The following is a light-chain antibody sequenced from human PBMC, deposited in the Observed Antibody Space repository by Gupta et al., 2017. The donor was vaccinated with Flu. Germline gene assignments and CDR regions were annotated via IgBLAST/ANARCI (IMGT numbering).Light chain of an antibody. CDR3: QQYNNWPPYT. CDR1: QSVSSN. J-gene: IGKJ2*01. CDR2: GAS. Sequence: EVVMTQSPATLSVSPGGRATLSCRASQSVSSNLAWYQQKAGQAPRLLIYGASTTATGVPARFSGRGSGTEFTLTIDSLQSEDVAVYYCQQYNNWPPYTFGQGTKLEIK. V-gene: IGKV3-15*01.